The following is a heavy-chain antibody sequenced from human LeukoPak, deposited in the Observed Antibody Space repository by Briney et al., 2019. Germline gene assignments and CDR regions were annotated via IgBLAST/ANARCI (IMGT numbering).Heavy chain of an antibody. D-gene: IGHD4-17*01. Sequence: ASVKVSCKASGYTFTGYYMHWVRQAPGQGLEWMGWISAYNGNTNYAQKLQGRVTMTTDTSTSTAYMELRSLRSDDTAVYYCARYGDYREDYWGQGTLVTVSS. CDR1: GYTFTGYY. CDR3: ARYGDYREDY. V-gene: IGHV1-18*04. J-gene: IGHJ4*02. CDR2: ISAYNGNT.